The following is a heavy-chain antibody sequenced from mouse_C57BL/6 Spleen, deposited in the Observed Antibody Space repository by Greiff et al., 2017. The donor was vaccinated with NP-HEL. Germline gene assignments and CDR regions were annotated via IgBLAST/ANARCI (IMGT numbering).Heavy chain of an antibody. J-gene: IGHJ2*01. V-gene: IGHV1-82*01. CDR3: ARTGTWYYFDY. CDR2: IYPGDGDT. CDR1: GYAFSSSW. D-gene: IGHD1-1*02. Sequence: QVQLKESGPELVKPGASVKISCKASGYAFSSSWMNWVKQRPGKGLEWIGRIYPGDGDTNYTGKFKGKATLTADKSSSTAYMQLSSLTSEDSAVYFCARTGTWYYFDYWGQGTTLTVSS.